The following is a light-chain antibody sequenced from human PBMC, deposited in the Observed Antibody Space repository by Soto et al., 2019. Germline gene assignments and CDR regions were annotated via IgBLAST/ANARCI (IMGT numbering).Light chain of an antibody. CDR2: DVS. CDR1: SSDVGGYNY. J-gene: IGLJ2*01. V-gene: IGLV2-14*01. CDR3: SSYTGSSTYVV. Sequence: QSVLTQPASVSGSPGQSITISCTGTSSDVGGYNYVSWYQQHPGKAPKLMIYDVSNRPSGVSNRVSGSKSANTASLTISGLQAEDEADYYCSSYTGSSTYVVFGGGTKLTAL.